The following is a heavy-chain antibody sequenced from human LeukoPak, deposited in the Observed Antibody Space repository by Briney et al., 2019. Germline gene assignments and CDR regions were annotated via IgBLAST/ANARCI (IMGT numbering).Heavy chain of an antibody. CDR1: GFTFSSYS. CDR3: ARVLSGYVDY. D-gene: IGHD1-26*01. J-gene: IGHJ4*02. V-gene: IGHV3-21*01. CDR2: ISSSSSYI. Sequence: GGSLRLSCAASGFTFSSYSMNWVRQAPGKGLEWVSSISSSSSYIYYADSVKGRFTISRDNAKNSLYLQMNSLRVEDTAVYYCARVLSGYVDYWGQGTLVTVSS.